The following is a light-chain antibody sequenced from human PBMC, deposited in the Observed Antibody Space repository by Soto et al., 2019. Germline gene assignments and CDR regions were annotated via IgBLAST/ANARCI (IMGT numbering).Light chain of an antibody. CDR2: DES. J-gene: IGKJ5*01. CDR1: QDINKN. Sequence: DIQMTQSPSSLSASVGDRVTITCQASQDINKNLIWYQQKPGKAPKLLIYDESDLETGVPSRFSGSGSGTGFTFTISSLQPEDFATYYCQQYESLPLTFGQGKRLEIK. CDR3: QQYESLPLT. V-gene: IGKV1-33*01.